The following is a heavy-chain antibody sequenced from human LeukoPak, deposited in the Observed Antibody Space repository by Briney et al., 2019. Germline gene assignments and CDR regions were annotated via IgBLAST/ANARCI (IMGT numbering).Heavy chain of an antibody. CDR1: GFSFSSYG. D-gene: IGHD3-10*01. Sequence: GGSLRLSCGASGFSFSSYGMHWVRQAPGKGLEWVAVISYDGSNKYYADSVKGRFTISRDNSKNTLYLQMNSLRAEDTAVYYCAREYGSGSYYKGLDYWGQGTLVTVSS. J-gene: IGHJ4*02. V-gene: IGHV3-30*19. CDR2: ISYDGSNK. CDR3: AREYGSGSYYKGLDY.